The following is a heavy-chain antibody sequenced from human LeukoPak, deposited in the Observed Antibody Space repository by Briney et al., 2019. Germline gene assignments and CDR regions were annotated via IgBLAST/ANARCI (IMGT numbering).Heavy chain of an antibody. Sequence: PSETLSLTCTVSGGSISSSSYYWSWIRQPPGKGLEWIGYIYHSGSTYYNPSLKSRVTISVDRSKNQFSLKLSSVTAADTAVYYCARAGPNKNCSGGSCPMRHFDYWGQGTLVTVSS. V-gene: IGHV4-30-2*01. D-gene: IGHD2-15*01. CDR3: ARAGPNKNCSGGSCPMRHFDY. J-gene: IGHJ4*02. CDR2: IYHSGST. CDR1: GGSISSSSYY.